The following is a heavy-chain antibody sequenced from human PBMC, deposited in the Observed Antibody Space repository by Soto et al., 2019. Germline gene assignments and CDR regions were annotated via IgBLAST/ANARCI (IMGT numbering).Heavy chain of an antibody. CDR2: ISYDGSNK. CDR1: GFTFSSYG. CDR3: AKLRGAYFDY. D-gene: IGHD4-17*01. V-gene: IGHV3-30*18. Sequence: GGSLRLSCAASGFTFSSYGMHWVRQAPGKGLEWVAVISYDGSNKYYAESVKGRFTISRDNSKNTLYLQMNSLRAEDTAVYYCAKLRGAYFDYWGQGTLVTVSS. J-gene: IGHJ4*02.